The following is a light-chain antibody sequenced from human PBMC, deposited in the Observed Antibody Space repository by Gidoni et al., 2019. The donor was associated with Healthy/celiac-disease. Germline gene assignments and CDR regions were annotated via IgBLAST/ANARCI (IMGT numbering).Light chain of an antibody. CDR1: QSVSSN. CDR3: QQYNNWPYT. CDR2: GAS. Sequence: EIVLTQSPATLSVSPGARATLSCRASQSVSSNLAWYQQKPGQAPRLLIYGASTRATGIPARFSGSGSGTEFTLTISSLQSEDFAVYYCQQYNNWPYTFXXXTKLEIK. J-gene: IGKJ2*01. V-gene: IGKV3-15*01.